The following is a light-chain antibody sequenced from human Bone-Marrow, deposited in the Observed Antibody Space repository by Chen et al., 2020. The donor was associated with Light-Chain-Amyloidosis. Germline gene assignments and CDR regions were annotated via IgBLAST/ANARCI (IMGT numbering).Light chain of an antibody. CDR1: SSNIGNNY. CDR3: AAWDDSLSGPV. CDR2: KNN. Sequence: QSVLTQPPSPSGTPGQRVTISCSGSSSNIGNNYVYWYQQRPGTAPKLLIYKNNQRPSGVPDRCSGSKSGTAASLAISGLRSEDEADYFCAAWDDSLSGPVVGGGTKLTVL. J-gene: IGLJ2*01. V-gene: IGLV1-47*01.